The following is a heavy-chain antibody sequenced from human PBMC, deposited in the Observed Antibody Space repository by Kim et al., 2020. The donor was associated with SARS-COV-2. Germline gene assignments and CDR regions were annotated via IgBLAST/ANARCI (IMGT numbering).Heavy chain of an antibody. V-gene: IGHV3-48*02. J-gene: IGHJ5*01. CDR3: ARGGNNWNALDS. D-gene: IGHD1-1*01. Sequence: YADSVKARFTTSRDNAKRSLYLQMNSLRDEATAVYYCARGGNNWNALDSWGQGTLVTVSS.